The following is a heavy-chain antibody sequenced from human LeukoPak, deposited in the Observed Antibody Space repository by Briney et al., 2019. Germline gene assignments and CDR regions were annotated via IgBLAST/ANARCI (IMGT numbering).Heavy chain of an antibody. D-gene: IGHD2-15*01. Sequence: SSQTLSLTCTVSGGSISSGGYYWSWIRQPPGKGLEWIGYIYHSGSTYYNPSLKSRVTISVDRSKNQFSLKLSSVTAADTAVYYCARDAVVAPFDPWGQGTLVTVSS. CDR3: ARDAVVAPFDP. CDR2: IYHSGST. V-gene: IGHV4-30-2*01. J-gene: IGHJ5*02. CDR1: GGSISSGGYY.